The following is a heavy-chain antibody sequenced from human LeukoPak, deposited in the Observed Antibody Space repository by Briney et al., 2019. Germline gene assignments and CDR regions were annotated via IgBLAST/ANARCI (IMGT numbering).Heavy chain of an antibody. CDR2: IKQDGSEK. CDR1: GFTFSRYW. J-gene: IGHJ1*01. Sequence: GGSLRLSCAASGFTFSRYWMSWVRQAPGKGLEWVANIKQDGSEKYYVDSVKGRFTISRDNDKNSLYLQMNSLRAEDTAVYFCAGPQWDSSGSVYFQHWGQGTLVTVSS. D-gene: IGHD3-22*01. V-gene: IGHV3-7*05. CDR3: AGPQWDSSGSVYFQH.